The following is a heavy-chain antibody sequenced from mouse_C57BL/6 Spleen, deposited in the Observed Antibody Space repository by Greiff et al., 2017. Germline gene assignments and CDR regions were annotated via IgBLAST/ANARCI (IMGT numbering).Heavy chain of an antibody. V-gene: IGHV10-1*01. CDR3: VRLSFAY. J-gene: IGHJ3*01. CDR1: GFSFNTYA. Sequence: EVKLVEPGGGLVQPKGSLKLSCAASGFSFNTYAMNWVRQAPGQGLEWVARIRSKSNNYATYYADSVKDRFTISRDDSESMLYLQMNNLRTEDTAMYYCVRLSFAYWGQGTLVTVSA. CDR2: IRSKSNNYAT.